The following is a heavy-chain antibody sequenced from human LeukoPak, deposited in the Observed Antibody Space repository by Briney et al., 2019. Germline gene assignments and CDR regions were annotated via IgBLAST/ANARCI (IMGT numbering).Heavy chain of an antibody. V-gene: IGHV4-39*01. CDR3: VCLRGCNV. D-gene: IGHD2-8*01. Sequence: SETLSLTCTVSGGSISNSNHYWAWIRQPPGKELEWIGTVYYSGTTYYNPSLKSRVTISVDTSKNQFSLKLSSVAAADTAVYYCVCLRGCNVWGQGTLVTVSS. CDR1: GGSISNSNHY. CDR2: VYYSGTT. J-gene: IGHJ4*02.